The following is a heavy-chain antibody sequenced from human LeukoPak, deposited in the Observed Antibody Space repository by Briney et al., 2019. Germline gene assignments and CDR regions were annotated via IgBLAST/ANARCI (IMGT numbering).Heavy chain of an antibody. J-gene: IGHJ6*03. CDR2: VDHTGST. Sequence: SETLSLTCSVSDDSITMYYWTWIRQPPGKGLEWIGYVDHTGSTKFNPSLNGRVSISRDTSKNFFSRRLRSVTAADTAVYFCARGRVSTSTRYSTYYYFFYMDFWGKGTTVTVSS. CDR3: ARGRVSTSTRYSTYYYFFYMDF. D-gene: IGHD5/OR15-5a*01. V-gene: IGHV4-59*01. CDR1: DDSITMYY.